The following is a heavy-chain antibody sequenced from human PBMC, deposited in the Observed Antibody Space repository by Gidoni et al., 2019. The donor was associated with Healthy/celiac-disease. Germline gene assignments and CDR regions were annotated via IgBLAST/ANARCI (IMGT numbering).Heavy chain of an antibody. CDR2: IYYSGST. CDR3: ANTPTIFGVVHDWYFDL. CDR1: GGSISSSSYY. J-gene: IGHJ2*01. Sequence: QLQLQESGPGLVKPSETLSLTCTVSGGSISSSSYYWGWIRQPPGKGLEWIGSIYYSGSTYYNPSLKSRVTISVDTSKNQFSLKLSSVTAADTAVYYCANTPTIFGVVHDWYFDLWGRGTLVTVSS. D-gene: IGHD3-3*01. V-gene: IGHV4-39*01.